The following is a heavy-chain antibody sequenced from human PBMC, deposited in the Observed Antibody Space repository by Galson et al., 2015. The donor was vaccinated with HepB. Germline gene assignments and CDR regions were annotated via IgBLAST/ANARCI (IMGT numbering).Heavy chain of an antibody. CDR3: AKDLATITPSASDY. D-gene: IGHD5-24*01. CDR2: ISYDGSYK. J-gene: IGHJ4*02. Sequence: SLRLSCAASGFTFSSYVMHWVRQAPGKGLEWVAVISYDGSYKYYGDSVKGRFTISRDNSKTTLSLQMNSLRVEDTALYYCAKDLATITPSASDYWGQGTLVTVSS. V-gene: IGHV3-30*18. CDR1: GFTFSSYV.